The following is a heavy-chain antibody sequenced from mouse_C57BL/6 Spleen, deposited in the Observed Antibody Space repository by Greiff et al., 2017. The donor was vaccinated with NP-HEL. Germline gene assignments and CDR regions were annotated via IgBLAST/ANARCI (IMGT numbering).Heavy chain of an antibody. CDR3: ALYYYGSSHFDY. V-gene: IGHV3-5*01. J-gene: IGHJ2*01. CDR2: IYYSGTI. Sequence: EVHLVESGPGLVKPSQTVFLTCTVTGISITTGNYRWSWIRQFPGNKLEWIGYIYYSGTITYNPSLTSRTTITRDTPKNQFFLEMNSLTAEDTATYYCALYYYGSSHFDYWGQGTTLTVSS. D-gene: IGHD1-1*01. CDR1: GISITTGNYR.